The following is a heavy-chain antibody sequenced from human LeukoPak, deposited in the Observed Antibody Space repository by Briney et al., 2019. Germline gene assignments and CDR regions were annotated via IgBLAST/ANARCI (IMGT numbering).Heavy chain of an antibody. Sequence: ASVKVSCTASGYTFTNYYMHWVRQAPGQGLEWMAIINPSGGSTRYAQKFQGRVTMTRDTSTSTVFMELSNLRSDDTAVYYCAREPADTMYFDSWGQGTLVTVPS. J-gene: IGHJ4*02. CDR2: INPSGGST. V-gene: IGHV1-46*01. CDR1: GYTFTNYY. D-gene: IGHD3-10*01. CDR3: AREPADTMYFDS.